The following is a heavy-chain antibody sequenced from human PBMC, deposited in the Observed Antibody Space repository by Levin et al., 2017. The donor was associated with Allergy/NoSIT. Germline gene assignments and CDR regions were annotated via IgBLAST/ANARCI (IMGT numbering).Heavy chain of an antibody. D-gene: IGHD3-3*01. CDR2: INHSGST. Sequence: SETLSLTCAVYGGSFSGYYWSWIRQPPGKGLEWIGEINHSGSTNYNPSLKSRVTISVDTSKNQFSLKLSSVTAADTAVYYCARGFSRYYDFWSGHGWSWFDPWGQGTLVTVSS. CDR3: ARGFSRYYDFWSGHGWSWFDP. V-gene: IGHV4-34*01. CDR1: GGSFSGYY. J-gene: IGHJ5*02.